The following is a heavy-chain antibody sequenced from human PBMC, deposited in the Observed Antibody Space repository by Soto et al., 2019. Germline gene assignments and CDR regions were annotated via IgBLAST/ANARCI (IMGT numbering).Heavy chain of an antibody. V-gene: IGHV3-74*01. CDR1: GFTFSSYW. Sequence: GGSLRLSCAASGFTFSSYWMHWVRQAPGKGLVWVSRINSDGSSTSYADSVKGRFTISRDNAKNSLYLQMNSLRAEDTAVYYCARGNIVVVPAPYYYYYYGMDVWGQGTTVTVSS. D-gene: IGHD2-2*01. CDR2: INSDGSST. CDR3: ARGNIVVVPAPYYYYYYGMDV. J-gene: IGHJ6*02.